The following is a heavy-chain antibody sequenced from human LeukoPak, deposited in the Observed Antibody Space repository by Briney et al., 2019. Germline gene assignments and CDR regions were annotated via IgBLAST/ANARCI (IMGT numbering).Heavy chain of an antibody. CDR1: GGSITSHY. Sequence: SETLSLTCSVSGGSITSHYWSWIRQPPGKGLEWMGYIYYSGITNYNPSLESRATISVDTSKNQFSLKLTSVTAADTAVYYCARDYSNYYGMDVWGQGTTVTVSS. CDR3: ARDYSNYYGMDV. D-gene: IGHD4-11*01. CDR2: IYYSGIT. J-gene: IGHJ6*02. V-gene: IGHV4-59*11.